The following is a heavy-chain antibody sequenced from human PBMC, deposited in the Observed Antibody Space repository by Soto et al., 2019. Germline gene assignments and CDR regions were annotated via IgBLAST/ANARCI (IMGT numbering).Heavy chain of an antibody. CDR1: GYNFLNYG. D-gene: IGHD3-3*01. V-gene: IGHV1-18*04. CDR3: ARELPITIFGVVTHYYYYGMDV. J-gene: IGHJ6*02. CDR2: ISVYHGNT. Sequence: ASVKVSCKTSGYNFLNYGMSWVRQAPGQGPEWMGWISVYHGNTIYAQNFQGRVTMTTDTSTSTAYMELTSLRSDDTGVYYCARELPITIFGVVTHYYYYGMDVWGQGTTVTVSS.